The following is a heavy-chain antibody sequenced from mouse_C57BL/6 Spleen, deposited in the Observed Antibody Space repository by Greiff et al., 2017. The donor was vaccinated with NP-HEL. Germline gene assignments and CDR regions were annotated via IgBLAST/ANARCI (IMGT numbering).Heavy chain of an antibody. CDR1: GYSITSGYY. J-gene: IGHJ3*01. V-gene: IGHV3-6*01. CDR3: ARGGNY. Sequence: ESGPGLVKPSQSLSLTCSVTGYSITSGYYWNWIRQFPGNKLEWMGYISYDGSNNYNPSLKNRISITRDTSKNQFFLKLNSVTTEDTATYYCARGGNYYGQGTLVTVSA. CDR2: ISYDGSN.